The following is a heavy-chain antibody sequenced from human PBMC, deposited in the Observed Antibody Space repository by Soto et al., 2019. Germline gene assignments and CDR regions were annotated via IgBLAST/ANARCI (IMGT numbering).Heavy chain of an antibody. Sequence: GASVKVSCKASGYTFTGYYMHWVRQAPGQGLEWMGWINPNSGGTNYAQKFQGWVTMTRDTSISTAYMELSRLRSDDTAVYYCARAYSSSHPPFDYWGQGTLVTVSS. J-gene: IGHJ4*02. V-gene: IGHV1-2*04. CDR3: ARAYSSSHPPFDY. D-gene: IGHD6-13*01. CDR2: INPNSGGT. CDR1: GYTFTGYY.